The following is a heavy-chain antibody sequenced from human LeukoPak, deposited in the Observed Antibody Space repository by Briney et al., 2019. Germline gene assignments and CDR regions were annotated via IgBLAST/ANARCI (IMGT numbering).Heavy chain of an antibody. V-gene: IGHV1-2*02. CDR1: GYTFTGYY. J-gene: IGHJ3*02. CDR3: ARNYGDYVGAFDI. CDR2: INPNSGGT. D-gene: IGHD4-17*01. Sequence: ASVKVACKASGYTFTGYYMHWVRQAPGQGLEWMGWINPNSGGTNYAQKFQGRVTMTRDTSISTAYMELSRLRSDDTAVYYCARNYGDYVGAFDIWGQGTMVTVSS.